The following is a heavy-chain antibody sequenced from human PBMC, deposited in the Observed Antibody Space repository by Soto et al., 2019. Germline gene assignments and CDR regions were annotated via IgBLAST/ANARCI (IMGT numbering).Heavy chain of an antibody. D-gene: IGHD2-21*01. V-gene: IGHV4-31*03. J-gene: IGHJ5*02. Sequence: QVQLQESGPGLVKPSQTLSLSCTVSGDSISRGGYYWNWIRQHPRKGLEWIGYIYHSGSTNYNPSLKSRVTISVDTSKNQLSLELTNVPAADTAVYYCVREGAGAYGLGWCGPWGQGILVTVSS. CDR1: GDSISRGGYY. CDR2: IYHSGST. CDR3: VREGAGAYGLGWCGP.